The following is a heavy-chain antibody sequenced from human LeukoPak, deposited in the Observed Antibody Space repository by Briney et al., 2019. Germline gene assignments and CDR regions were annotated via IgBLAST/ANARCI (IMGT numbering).Heavy chain of an antibody. J-gene: IGHJ4*02. CDR1: GYTFTGYF. CDR3: ARGGMVESSSYLNYFDY. D-gene: IGHD1-26*01. CDR2: INPNSGGT. V-gene: IGHV1-2*02. Sequence: WASVKVSCKASGYTFTGYFIHWVRQAPGQGLEWMGRINPNSGGTNYAQKSQDRVTMTRDTSISTAHMELSSLRSDDTAEYYCARGGMVESSSYLNYFDYWGQGTLVTVSS.